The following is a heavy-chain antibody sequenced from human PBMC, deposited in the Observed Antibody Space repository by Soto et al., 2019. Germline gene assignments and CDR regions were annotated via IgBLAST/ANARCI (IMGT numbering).Heavy chain of an antibody. V-gene: IGHV1-69*12. Sequence: QVQLVQSGAEVKKYGSSVKVSCKASGGTFSRYAISWVRQAPGQGLEWMGGITPMFGTANYAQKFQGRVTITADESTSTAYMELSRLSSDDTAVYYCAQTLGLAVAGPGRFDLWGRGTLVTVSS. J-gene: IGHJ2*01. D-gene: IGHD6-19*01. CDR1: GGTFSRYA. CDR2: ITPMFGTA. CDR3: AQTLGLAVAGPGRFDL.